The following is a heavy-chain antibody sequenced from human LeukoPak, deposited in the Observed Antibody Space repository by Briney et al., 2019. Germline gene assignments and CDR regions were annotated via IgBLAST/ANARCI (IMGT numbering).Heavy chain of an antibody. D-gene: IGHD3-3*01. CDR3: AKENDFVY. CDR1: GFTFSNYD. J-gene: IGHJ4*02. CDR2: ISYDGTNK. Sequence: GSLRLSCAASGFTFSNYDMHWVRQATGKGLEWVAVISYDGTNKYYADSVKGRFTISRDNSKSTLYLQMNSLRAEDTAVYYCAKENDFVYWGQGTLVTVSS. V-gene: IGHV3-30*18.